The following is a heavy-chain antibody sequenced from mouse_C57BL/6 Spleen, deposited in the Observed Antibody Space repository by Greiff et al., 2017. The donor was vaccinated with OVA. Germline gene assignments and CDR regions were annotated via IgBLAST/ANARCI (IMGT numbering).Heavy chain of an antibody. D-gene: IGHD1-1*01. CDR3: ARKYYGSSYGYFDY. J-gene: IGHJ2*01. Sequence: QVQLKQSGAELVMPGASVKLSCKASGYTFTSYWMHWVKQRPGQGLEWIGEIDPSDSYTNYNQKFKGKSTLTVDKSSSTAYMQLSSLTSEDSAVYYCARKYYGSSYGYFDYWGQGTTLTVSS. V-gene: IGHV1-69*01. CDR2: IDPSDSYT. CDR1: GYTFTSYW.